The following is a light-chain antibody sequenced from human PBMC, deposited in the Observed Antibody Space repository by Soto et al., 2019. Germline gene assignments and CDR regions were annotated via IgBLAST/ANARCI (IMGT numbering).Light chain of an antibody. V-gene: IGLV2-14*01. J-gene: IGLJ1*01. CDR2: EVS. Sequence: QSALAQTASVSGSPGQSITISCAGTINDVGGYNYVSWHQQHPGKAPKLLIYEVSNRPSGISNRFSGSKSGNTASLTISGLQAEDEADYYCRSYTISNTRRHVFGTGTKVTVL. CDR1: INDVGGYNY. CDR3: RSYTISNTRRHV.